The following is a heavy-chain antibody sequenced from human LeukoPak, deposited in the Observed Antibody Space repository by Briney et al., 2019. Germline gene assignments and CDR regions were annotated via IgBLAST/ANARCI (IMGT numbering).Heavy chain of an antibody. J-gene: IGHJ4*02. CDR3: AKMGEWELLYVDY. D-gene: IGHD1-26*01. CDR2: ISGSGGFT. CDR1: GFTFSSYA. Sequence: PGGSLRLSCAASGFTFSSYAMNWVRQVPGKGLEWVSVISGSGGFTYYADSVKGRFTISRDNSKNTLYLQMNSLRAEDTAIYYCAKMGEWELLYVDYWGQGILVTVSS. V-gene: IGHV3-23*01.